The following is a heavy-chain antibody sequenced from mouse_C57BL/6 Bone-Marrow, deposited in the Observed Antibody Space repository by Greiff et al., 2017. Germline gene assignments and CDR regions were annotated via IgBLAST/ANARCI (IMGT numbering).Heavy chain of an antibody. CDR3: AREEGYPAWFAY. D-gene: IGHD2-2*01. CDR1: GYAFSSSW. J-gene: IGHJ3*01. Sequence: QVQLQQSGPELVKPGASVKISCKASGYAFSSSWLNWVKQRPGKGLEWIGRIYPGDGDTNYNGKFKGKATLTVDKSSSTAYMQLSSLTSEDSAVYFCAREEGYPAWFAYWGQGTLGTVSA. CDR2: IYPGDGDT. V-gene: IGHV1-82*01.